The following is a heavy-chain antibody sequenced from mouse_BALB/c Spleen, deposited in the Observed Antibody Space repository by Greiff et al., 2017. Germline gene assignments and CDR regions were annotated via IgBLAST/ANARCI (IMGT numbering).Heavy chain of an antibody. V-gene: IGHV2-6-7*01. CDR2: IWGDGST. CDR3: ARDEVITTAPRGAMDY. Sequence: QVQLKESGPGLVAPSQSLSITCTVSGFSLTGYGVNWVRQPPGKGLEWLGMIWGDGSTDYNSALKSRLSISKDNSKSQVFLKMNSLQTDDTARYYCARDEVITTAPRGAMDYWGQGTSVTVSS. CDR1: GFSLTGYG. J-gene: IGHJ4*01. D-gene: IGHD1-2*01.